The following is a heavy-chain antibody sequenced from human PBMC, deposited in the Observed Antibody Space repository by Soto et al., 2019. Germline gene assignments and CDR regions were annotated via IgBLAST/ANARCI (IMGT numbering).Heavy chain of an antibody. J-gene: IGHJ3*02. CDR3: AKMVNFTAMVARDAFDI. D-gene: IGHD5-18*01. CDR1: GFTFSSYA. Sequence: GGSLRLSCAASGFTFSSYAMSWVRQAPGKGLEWVSAISGSGGSTYYADSVKGRFTISIVNSKNTLYLQMNSLRAEDTAVYYLAKMVNFTAMVARDAFDIWGQGTMVTVSS. V-gene: IGHV3-23*01. CDR2: ISGSGGST.